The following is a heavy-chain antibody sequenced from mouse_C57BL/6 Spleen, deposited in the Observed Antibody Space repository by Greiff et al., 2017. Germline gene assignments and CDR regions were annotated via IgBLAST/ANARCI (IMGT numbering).Heavy chain of an antibody. V-gene: IGHV5-9-1*02. CDR3: TRDYYGNWYFDV. J-gene: IGHJ1*03. Sequence: EVQVVESGEGLVKPGGSLKLSCAASGFTFSSYAMSWVRQTPEKRLEWVAYISSGGDYIYYADTVKGRFTISRDNARNTLYLQMSSLKSEDTAMYYGTRDYYGNWYFDVWGTGTTVTVSS. D-gene: IGHD1-1*01. CDR2: ISSGGDYI. CDR1: GFTFSSYA.